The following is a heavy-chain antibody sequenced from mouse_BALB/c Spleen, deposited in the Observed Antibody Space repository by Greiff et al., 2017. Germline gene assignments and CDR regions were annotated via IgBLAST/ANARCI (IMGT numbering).Heavy chain of an antibody. V-gene: IGHV5-12-2*01. J-gene: IGHJ4*01. CDR3: ARQEVYYAMDY. CDR1: GFTFSSYT. Sequence: EVNVVESGGGLVQPGGSLKLSCAASGFTFSSYTMSWVRQTPEKRLEWVAYISNGGGSTYYPDTVKGRFTISRDNAKNTLYLQMSSLTSEDTAMYYCARQEVYYAMDYWGQGTSVTVSS. CDR2: ISNGGGST.